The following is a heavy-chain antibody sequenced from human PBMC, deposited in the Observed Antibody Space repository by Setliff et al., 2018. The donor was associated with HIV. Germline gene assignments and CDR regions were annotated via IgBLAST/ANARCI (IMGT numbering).Heavy chain of an antibody. CDR2: ITPYNNNT. V-gene: IGHV1-18*01. CDR1: GYTFSRYG. CDR3: ARLIKHYDFWSGYYGAYYYYMDV. D-gene: IGHD3-3*01. J-gene: IGHJ6*03. Sequence: ASVKVSCKASGYTFSRYGIIWVRQAPGQGLEWMGWITPYNNNTQYTQHLQGRVTMTTDTYTSTAYMDLRSLRSDDTAVYYCARLIKHYDFWSGYYGAYYYYMDVWGTGTTVTVSS.